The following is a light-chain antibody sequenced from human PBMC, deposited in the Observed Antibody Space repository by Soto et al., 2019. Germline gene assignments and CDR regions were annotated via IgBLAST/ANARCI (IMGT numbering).Light chain of an antibody. J-gene: IGLJ3*02. CDR2: DVA. CDR3: QSYDSSLMGV. Sequence: QSVLTQPRSVSGSPGQSVTISCTGTSSDVGGYSSVSWYQQHPGKAPRLLIFDVAKRPSGVPDRFSGSKSGNTASLTISGLRAEDEADYYCQSYDSSLMGVFGGGTKLTVL. V-gene: IGLV2-11*01. CDR1: SSDVGGYSS.